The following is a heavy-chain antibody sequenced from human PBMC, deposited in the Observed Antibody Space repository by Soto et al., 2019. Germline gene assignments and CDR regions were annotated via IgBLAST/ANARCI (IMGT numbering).Heavy chain of an antibody. D-gene: IGHD3-22*01. CDR1: GYTFSSNG. CDR3: ARDYYYDNTGPLDF. J-gene: IGHJ4*02. Sequence: GASVKVSCKASGYTFSSNGISWVRQAPGQGLEWMGWISGCNGNTHYAQKFQGRVTMTTDTSTSTVYMELRSVTSDDTALYYCARDYYYDNTGPLDFWGQGTLVTVSS. CDR2: ISGCNGNT. V-gene: IGHV1-18*01.